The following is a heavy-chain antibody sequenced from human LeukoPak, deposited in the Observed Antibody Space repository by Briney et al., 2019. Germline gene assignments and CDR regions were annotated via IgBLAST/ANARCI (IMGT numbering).Heavy chain of an antibody. J-gene: IGHJ4*02. Sequence: ASPKVSCKASGDSSSSYDISCGPQALREGGEWMGGFEPEDGETIYAQKFQGRVTMTEDTTTDTAYMELSSLRSEDTAVYYCATLGLGFDYWGQGTLVTVSS. V-gene: IGHV1-24*01. CDR2: FEPEDGET. CDR1: GDSSSSYD. CDR3: ATLGLGFDY. D-gene: IGHD3-16*01.